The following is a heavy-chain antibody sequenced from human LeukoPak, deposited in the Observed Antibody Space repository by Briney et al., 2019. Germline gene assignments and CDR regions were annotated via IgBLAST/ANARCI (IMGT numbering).Heavy chain of an antibody. D-gene: IGHD3-22*01. CDR1: GFTFDDYG. CDR2: INWNGGST. J-gene: IGHJ4*02. Sequence: GGSLRLSCAASGFTFDDYGMSWVRQAPGKGLEWVSGINWNGGSTGYADSVKGLFTISRDNAKNSLYLQMNSLRAEDTALYYCARDRLGSGYYYFDYWGQGTLVTVSS. CDR3: ARDRLGSGYYYFDY. V-gene: IGHV3-20*04.